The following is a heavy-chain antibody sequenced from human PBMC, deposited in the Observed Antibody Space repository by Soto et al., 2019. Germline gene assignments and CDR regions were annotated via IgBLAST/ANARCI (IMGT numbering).Heavy chain of an antibody. CDR2: INSDGSST. CDR3: ARGGGGAYGSGLV. Sequence: GGSLRLSCAASGFTFSSYWMHLVRQVPGKGLVWVSRINSDGSSTNYADSVKGRFTISRDNAKTTVYLQMNSLRVEDTAVYYCARGGGGAYGSGLVWGKGTKVTVSS. D-gene: IGHD3-10*01. CDR1: GFTFSSYW. V-gene: IGHV3-74*01. J-gene: IGHJ6*04.